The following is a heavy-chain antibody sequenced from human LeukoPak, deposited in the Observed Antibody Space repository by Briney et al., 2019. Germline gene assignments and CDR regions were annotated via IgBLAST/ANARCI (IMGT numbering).Heavy chain of an antibody. D-gene: IGHD2-21*01. Sequence: GGSLRLSCSASGFIFSSDWMKWVRQAPGKGLECVATIKQDGSAKYYVDSVKGRFTISRDNAKKTLYLEMNTLRAEDTAVYYCATGEGHWGQGTLVTVSS. J-gene: IGHJ4*02. CDR2: IKQDGSAK. CDR1: GFIFSSDW. V-gene: IGHV3-7*01. CDR3: ATGEGH.